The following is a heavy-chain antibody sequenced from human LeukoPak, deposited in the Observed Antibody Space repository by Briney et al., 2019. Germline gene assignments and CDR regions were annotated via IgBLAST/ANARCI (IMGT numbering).Heavy chain of an antibody. D-gene: IGHD3-22*01. CDR2: ISTYNGDT. Sequence: ASVKVSCKASGYTFTNYGISWVRQAPGQGLEWMGWISTYNGDTNYAQKLQGRVTMTTDTSTSTASMKLRSLRSGDTGVDYCARGRGYDSSGYYHDAFDVWGQGTMVTVSS. V-gene: IGHV1-18*01. CDR1: GYTFTNYG. CDR3: ARGRGYDSSGYYHDAFDV. J-gene: IGHJ3*01.